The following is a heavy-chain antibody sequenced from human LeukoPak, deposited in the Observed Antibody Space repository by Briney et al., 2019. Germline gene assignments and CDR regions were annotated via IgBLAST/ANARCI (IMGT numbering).Heavy chain of an antibody. Sequence: SETLSLTCAVYGGTFSGYYWTWIRQPPGKRLEWVGESNDSGGTNYNPSLRSRVTISADKSKNQVSLKLTSVTAADTAVYYCARLSVIVGAALEYYYYYMDVWGQGTTVTVSS. V-gene: IGHV4-34*01. J-gene: IGHJ6*03. D-gene: IGHD1-26*01. CDR2: SNDSGGT. CDR3: ARLSVIVGAALEYYYYYMDV. CDR1: GGTFSGYY.